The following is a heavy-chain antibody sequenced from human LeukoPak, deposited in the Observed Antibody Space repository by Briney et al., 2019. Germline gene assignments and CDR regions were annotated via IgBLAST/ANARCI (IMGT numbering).Heavy chain of an antibody. CDR1: GYTFTGYY. V-gene: IGHV1-2*06. CDR2: INPNSGGT. Sequence: ASVKVSCKASGYTFTGYYMHWVRQAPGQGLEWMGRINPNSGGTNYAQKFQGRVTMTRDTSISTAYMELSRLGSDDTAVYYCARARGYYDSSGYAFDIWGQGTMVTVSS. CDR3: ARARGYYDSSGYAFDI. J-gene: IGHJ3*02. D-gene: IGHD3-22*01.